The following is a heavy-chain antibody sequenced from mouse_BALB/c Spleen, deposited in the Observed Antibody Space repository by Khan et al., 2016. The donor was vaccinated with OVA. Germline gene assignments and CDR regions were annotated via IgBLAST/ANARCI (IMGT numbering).Heavy chain of an antibody. CDR3: ARSEDGNPYYFDY. CDR1: GYSITSDYA. V-gene: IGHV3-2*02. J-gene: IGHJ2*01. CDR2: ISYSGST. D-gene: IGHD2-1*01. Sequence: VQLKESGPGLVKPSQSLSLTCTVTGYSITSDYAWNWIRQFPGNKLEWMGYISYSGSTSYNPSLKSRISITRDTSKNQFFLQLNSVTTEDTATYYCARSEDGNPYYFDYWGQGTTLTVSS.